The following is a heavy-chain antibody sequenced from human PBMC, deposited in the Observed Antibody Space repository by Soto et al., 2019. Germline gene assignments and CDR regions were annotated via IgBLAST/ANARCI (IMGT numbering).Heavy chain of an antibody. CDR2: INPNIGRT. D-gene: IGHD6-19*01. CDR1: GYMFTGYY. V-gene: IGHV1-2*02. CDR3: ASPLYSSSGY. Sequence: QVQLVQSGAEVKKPAASVKVCCKASGYMFTGYYMHWVRQAPGEGLEWMGWINPNIGRTKYAQRFKGRVPRTRDTSLSPAYRELSSLTSDDTAVYYCASPLYSSSGYWGQGTLVTVSS. J-gene: IGHJ4*02.